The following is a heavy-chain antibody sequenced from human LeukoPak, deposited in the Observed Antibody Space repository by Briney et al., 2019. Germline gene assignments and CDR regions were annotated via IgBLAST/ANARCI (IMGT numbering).Heavy chain of an antibody. J-gene: IGHJ4*02. Sequence: GGSLRLSCAASGFTFSRYAMHWVRQAPGKGLEWVAVISYDGSNKYYADSVKGRFTISRDNSKNTLYLQMNSLRAEGTAVYYCARDPWRGDTAMVYPHYWGQGTLVTVSS. CDR1: GFTFSRYA. V-gene: IGHV3-30-3*01. D-gene: IGHD5-18*01. CDR3: ARDPWRGDTAMVYPHY. CDR2: ISYDGSNK.